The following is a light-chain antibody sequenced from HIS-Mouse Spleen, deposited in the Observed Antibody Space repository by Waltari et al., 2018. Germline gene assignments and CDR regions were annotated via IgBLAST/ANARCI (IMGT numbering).Light chain of an antibody. Sequence: QSALTQPRSVSGSPGQSVTISCTGTSIDVGGYNFVSWYQQHPGKAPQRMIYDVSKRPAGVPDRFSGSKSGNTASLTISGLQAEDEADYYCCSYAGSYTGVFGTGTKVTVL. CDR3: CSYAGSYTGV. V-gene: IGLV2-11*01. CDR2: DVS. J-gene: IGLJ1*01. CDR1: SIDVGGYNF.